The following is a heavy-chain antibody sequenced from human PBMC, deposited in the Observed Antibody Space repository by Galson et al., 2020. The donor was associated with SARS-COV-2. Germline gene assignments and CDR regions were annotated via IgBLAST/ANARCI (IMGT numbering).Heavy chain of an antibody. J-gene: IGHJ3*02. CDR3: ASQFMITFGGVIAHDAFDI. CDR1: GFTFSSYA. CDR2: IWYDGSNK. Sequence: GESLKISCAASGFTFSSYAMSWVRQAPGKGLEWVAVIWYDGSNKYYADSVKGRFTISRDNSKNTLYLQMNSLRAEDTAVYYCASQFMITFGGVIAHDAFDIWGQGTMVTVSS. V-gene: IGHV3-33*08. D-gene: IGHD3-16*02.